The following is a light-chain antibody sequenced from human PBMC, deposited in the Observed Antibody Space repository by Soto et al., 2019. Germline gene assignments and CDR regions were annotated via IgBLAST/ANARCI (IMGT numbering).Light chain of an antibody. V-gene: IGLV2-11*01. CDR2: DVS. Sequence: QSALTQPRSVSGSPGQSVTISCTGTSSDVGGYNYVSWYQQHPGKAPKLMIYDVSKRPSGVPDRFSGSKSGNTASLTISGLQAEDEADYYCCSYAGLYTWVFGTGTKLTVL. CDR3: CSYAGLYTWV. J-gene: IGLJ1*01. CDR1: SSDVGGYNY.